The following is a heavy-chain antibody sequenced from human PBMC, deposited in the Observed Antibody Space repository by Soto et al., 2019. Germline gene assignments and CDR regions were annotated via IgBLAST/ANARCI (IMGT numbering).Heavy chain of an antibody. CDR2: IYYSGST. Sequence: PSETLSLTCTVSGGSISSYCWSWIRQPPEKGLEWIGYIYYSGSTNYNPSLKSRVTISVDTSKNQFSLKLSSVAAADTAVYYCARRYGGAFDIWGQGTMVTVSS. D-gene: IGHD3-9*01. J-gene: IGHJ3*02. CDR3: ARRYGGAFDI. CDR1: GGSISSYC. V-gene: IGHV4-59*01.